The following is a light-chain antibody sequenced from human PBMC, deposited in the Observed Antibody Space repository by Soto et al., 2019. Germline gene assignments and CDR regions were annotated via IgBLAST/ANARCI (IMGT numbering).Light chain of an antibody. V-gene: IGKV1-5*03. J-gene: IGKJ1*01. CDR3: QQYNSGSPWT. Sequence: DIHMTQSPSTLSASVGDRVTITCRASQSISVWLAWYQHKPGKAPKLLIYKTSSLESGVPSRFSGSGSGTEFTLNISSLQPDDFETYYCQQYNSGSPWTFGQGTKVEIK. CDR1: QSISVW. CDR2: KTS.